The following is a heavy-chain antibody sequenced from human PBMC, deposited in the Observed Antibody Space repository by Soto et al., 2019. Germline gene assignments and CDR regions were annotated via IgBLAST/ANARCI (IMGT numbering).Heavy chain of an antibody. CDR3: VRDQKYFRVNGNWFDS. Sequence: ASVKVSCKASGDTSADFGISWVGQAPGQGLEWMGWVSGNNGASNPAPKVQGRITMTLDTSTGVSYMALRSLRSDDTAIYYCVRDQKYFRVNGNWFDSWGQGTLVTVSS. V-gene: IGHV1-18*04. CDR2: VSGNNGAS. J-gene: IGHJ5*01. CDR1: GDTSADFG. D-gene: IGHD2-2*01.